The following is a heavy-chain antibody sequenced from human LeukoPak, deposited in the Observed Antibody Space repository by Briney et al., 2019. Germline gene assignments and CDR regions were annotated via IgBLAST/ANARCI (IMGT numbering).Heavy chain of an antibody. CDR2: IYYSGST. Sequence: SETLSLTCTVSDGSISSNSYYWGWTRQPPGKGLEWIGSIYYSGSTYYNSSLKSRVTIFVDTSKNRFSLNLTSVTAADTAVYYCARLQAAAGTFDYWGQGTLVTVSS. D-gene: IGHD6-13*01. CDR1: DGSISSNSYY. CDR3: ARLQAAAGTFDY. J-gene: IGHJ4*02. V-gene: IGHV4-39*01.